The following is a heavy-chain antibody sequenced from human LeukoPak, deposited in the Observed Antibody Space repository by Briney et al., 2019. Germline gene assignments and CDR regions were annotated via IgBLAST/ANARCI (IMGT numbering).Heavy chain of an antibody. Sequence: SETLSLTCTVSGGPINSYYWSWIRQPPGKGLEWIGYIYYSGSTNYNPSLKSRVTISVDTSKNQFSLKLSSVTAADTAVYYCARLKRSTARYGYDYWGQGTLVTVSS. J-gene: IGHJ4*02. CDR1: GGPINSYY. D-gene: IGHD5/OR15-5a*01. CDR3: ARLKRSTARYGYDY. V-gene: IGHV4-59*12. CDR2: IYYSGST.